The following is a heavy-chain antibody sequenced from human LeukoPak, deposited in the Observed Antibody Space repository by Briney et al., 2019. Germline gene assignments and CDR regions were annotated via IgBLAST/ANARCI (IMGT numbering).Heavy chain of an antibody. CDR3: ASLGSSWYIIN. V-gene: IGHV3-30-3*01. CDR1: GFTFSSYA. D-gene: IGHD6-13*01. J-gene: IGHJ4*02. Sequence: GGSLRLSCAASGFTFSSYAMHWVRQAPGKGLEWVAVISYDGSNKYYADSVKGRFTISRDNSKNTLYLQMNSLRAEDTAVYYCASLGSSWYIINWGQGTLVTVSS. CDR2: ISYDGSNK.